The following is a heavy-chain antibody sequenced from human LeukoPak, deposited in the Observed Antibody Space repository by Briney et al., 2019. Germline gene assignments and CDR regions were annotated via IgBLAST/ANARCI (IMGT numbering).Heavy chain of an antibody. CDR2: INSDGSST. Sequence: AGGSLRLSCAASGFTSSSYWMHWVRQAPGKGLVWVSRINSDGSSTSYADSVKGRFTISRDNAKNTPYLQMNSLRAEDTAVYYCARSSPFVWYYFDYWGQGTLVTVSS. V-gene: IGHV3-74*01. CDR3: ARSSPFVWYYFDY. CDR1: GFTSSSYW. J-gene: IGHJ4*02. D-gene: IGHD3-16*01.